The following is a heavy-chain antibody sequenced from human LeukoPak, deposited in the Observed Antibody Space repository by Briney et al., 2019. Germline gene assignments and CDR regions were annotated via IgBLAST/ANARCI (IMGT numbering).Heavy chain of an antibody. V-gene: IGHV1-2*02. CDR2: INPNSGGT. CDR1: GYTFTGYY. CDR3: ARTSLPGYYDYVWGSYQTDY. J-gene: IGHJ4*02. Sequence: GASVKVSCTASGYTFTGYYMHWVRQAPGQGLEWMGWINPNSGGTNYAQKFQGRVTMTRDTSISTAYMELSRLRSDDTAVYYCARTSLPGYYDYVWGSYQTDYWGQGTLVTVSS. D-gene: IGHD3-16*02.